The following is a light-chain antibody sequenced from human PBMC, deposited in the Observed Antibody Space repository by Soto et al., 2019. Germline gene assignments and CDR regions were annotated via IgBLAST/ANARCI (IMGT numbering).Light chain of an antibody. J-gene: IGKJ4*01. CDR3: QQYYSTPLT. CDR2: WAS. Sequence: DIAMTQSPDSLAVSLGERATINCKSSQSIFYSSTNKNYLAWYQQKPGQPPELLIYWASTRESGVPDRFSGSGSATDFTLTISSLQAEDVAVYYCQQYYSTPLTFGGGTKVEIK. V-gene: IGKV4-1*01. CDR1: QSIFYSSTNKNY.